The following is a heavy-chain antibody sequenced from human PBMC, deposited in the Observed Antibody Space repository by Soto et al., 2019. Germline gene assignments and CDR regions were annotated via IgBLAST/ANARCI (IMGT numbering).Heavy chain of an antibody. CDR2: INSDGSST. CDR3: ARSRGGGYSGYETGGDAFDI. D-gene: IGHD5-12*01. V-gene: IGHV3-74*01. CDR1: GFTFSSYW. Sequence: GGSLRLSCAASGFTFSSYWMHWVRQAPGKGLVWVSRINSDGSSTSYADSVKGRFTISRDNAKNTLYLQMNSLRAEDTAVYYCARSRGGGYSGYETGGDAFDIWGQGTMVTVSS. J-gene: IGHJ3*02.